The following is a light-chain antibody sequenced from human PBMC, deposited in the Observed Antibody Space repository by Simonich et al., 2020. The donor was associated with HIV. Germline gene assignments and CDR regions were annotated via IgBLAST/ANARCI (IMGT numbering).Light chain of an antibody. CDR3: QQRSNWPRT. Sequence: EIVLTQSPATLSLSPGKRATLSCRASQIVSNYLAWYQQKPGQAPRLLIYDASNRATGIPARFSGSGSGTDFTLTISSLEPEDFAVYYCQQRSNWPRTFGQGTKVEIK. CDR2: DAS. J-gene: IGKJ1*01. CDR1: QIVSNY. V-gene: IGKV3-11*01.